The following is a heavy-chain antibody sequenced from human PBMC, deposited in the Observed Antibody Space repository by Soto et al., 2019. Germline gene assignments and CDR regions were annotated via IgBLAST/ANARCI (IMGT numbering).Heavy chain of an antibody. CDR1: GYSISSGYY. CDR2: IYHSGST. D-gene: IGHD3-22*01. J-gene: IGHJ6*02. V-gene: IGHV4-38-2*02. Sequence: NPSETLSLTCAVSGYSISSGYYWGWIRQPPGKGLEWIGSIYHSGSTYYNPSLKSRVTISVDTSKNQFSLKLSSVTAADTAVYYCGGEDSSGYYDGGYDYYYGMDVWGQGTTVTVSS. CDR3: GGEDSSGYYDGGYDYYYGMDV.